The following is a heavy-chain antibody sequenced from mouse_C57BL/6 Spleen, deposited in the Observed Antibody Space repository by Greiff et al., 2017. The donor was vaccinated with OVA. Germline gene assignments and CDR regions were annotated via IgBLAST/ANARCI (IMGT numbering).Heavy chain of an antibody. D-gene: IGHD1-1*01. J-gene: IGHJ2*01. V-gene: IGHV5-17*01. CDR2: ISSGSSTI. Sequence: EVKLMESGGGLVKPGGSLKLSCAASGFTFSDYGMHWVRQAPEKGLEWVAYISSGSSTIYYADTVKGRFTISRDNAKNTLFLQMTSLRSEDTAMYYCTRGLRYLYFDYWGQGTTLTVSS. CDR1: GFTFSDYG. CDR3: TRGLRYLYFDY.